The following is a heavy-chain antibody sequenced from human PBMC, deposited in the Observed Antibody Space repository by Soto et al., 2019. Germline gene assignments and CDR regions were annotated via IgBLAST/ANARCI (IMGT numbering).Heavy chain of an antibody. V-gene: IGHV3-15*01. CDR2: IKSKTDGGTT. D-gene: IGHD3-3*01. CDR3: TTPYDFWSGYYNPGGPYDAFDI. CDR1: GFTFSNAW. J-gene: IGHJ3*02. Sequence: NPGGSLRLSCAASGFTFSNAWMSWVRQAPGKGLEWVGRIKSKTDGGTTDYAAPVKGRFTISRDDSKNTLYLQMNSLKTEDTAVYYCTTPYDFWSGYYNPGGPYDAFDIWGQGTMVTVS.